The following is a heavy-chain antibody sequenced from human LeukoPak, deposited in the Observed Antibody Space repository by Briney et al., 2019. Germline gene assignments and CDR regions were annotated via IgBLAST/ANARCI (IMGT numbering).Heavy chain of an antibody. Sequence: PGGSLRLSCAVSGFNFGNYVINWVRQAPGKGLEWVSAITGSGTSTYYADSVKGRFTISGDNSRNTMYLQMNNLRAEDTAVYYCATDPRVPAATGGYFEYWGQGILVTASS. CDR2: ITGSGTST. CDR1: GFNFGNYV. V-gene: IGHV3-23*01. CDR3: ATDPRVPAATGGYFEY. J-gene: IGHJ4*02. D-gene: IGHD2-2*01.